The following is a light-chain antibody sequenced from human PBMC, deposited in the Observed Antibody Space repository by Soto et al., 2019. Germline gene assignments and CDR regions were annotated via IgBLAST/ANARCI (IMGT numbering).Light chain of an antibody. J-gene: IGLJ2*01. Sequence: QSVLTQPASVSGSPGQSIIISCTGTSRDVDTYKYVSWYQQHPGKAPKLMIDEVSHRPSGVSDRFSGSKSGNTASLTISGLQDEDEADYYCCSYAGSTTRVLFGGGTTVTVL. V-gene: IGLV2-14*01. CDR1: SRDVDTYKY. CDR3: CSYAGSTTRVL. CDR2: EVS.